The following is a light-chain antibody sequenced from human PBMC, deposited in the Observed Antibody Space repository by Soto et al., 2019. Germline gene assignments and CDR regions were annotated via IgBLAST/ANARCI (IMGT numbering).Light chain of an antibody. CDR1: QSIGTN. J-gene: IGKJ5*01. V-gene: IGKV1-39*01. CDR3: MQALQSLT. Sequence: DIQMTQSPSSLSSSIGDRVTLTCRASQSIGTNLNWYQQRPGKAPKLLIYAVSSLQSGVPDRFSGSGSGTDFTLKINRVEAEDVGTYYCMQALQSLTFGQGTRLEIK. CDR2: AVS.